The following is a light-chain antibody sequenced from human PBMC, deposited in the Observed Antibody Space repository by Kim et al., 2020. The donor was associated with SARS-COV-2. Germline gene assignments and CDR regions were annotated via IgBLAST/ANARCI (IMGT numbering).Light chain of an antibody. V-gene: IGLV1-44*01. CDR2: SDT. Sequence: RVTISCSGSSSNIGSNTANWYQQLPGTAPKLLIYSDTQRPSGVPDRFSGSKSGTSASLAISGLQTEDEADYYCSAWDDSLNGRYVFGTGTKVTVL. CDR1: SSNIGSNT. CDR3: SAWDDSLNGRYV. J-gene: IGLJ1*01.